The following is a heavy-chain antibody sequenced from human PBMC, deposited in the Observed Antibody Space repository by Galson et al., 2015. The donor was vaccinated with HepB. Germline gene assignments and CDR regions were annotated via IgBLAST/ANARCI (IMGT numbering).Heavy chain of an antibody. V-gene: IGHV4-59*01. Sequence: ETLSLTCTVSGGSISSYYWSWIRQPPGKGLEWIGYIYYSGSTNYNPSLKSRVTISVDTSKNQFSLKLSSVTAADTAVYYCARVWVVRGPTPEDWFDPWGQGTLVTVSS. CDR1: GGSISSYY. CDR2: IYYSGST. CDR3: ARVWVVRGPTPEDWFDP. J-gene: IGHJ5*02. D-gene: IGHD3-10*01.